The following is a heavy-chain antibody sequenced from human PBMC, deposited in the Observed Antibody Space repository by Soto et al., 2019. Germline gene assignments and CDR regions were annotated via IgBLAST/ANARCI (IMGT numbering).Heavy chain of an antibody. V-gene: IGHV3-48*02. CDR1: VFTFSTYS. D-gene: IGHD2-2*01. J-gene: IGHJ4*02. CDR2: ISSSSSPI. Sequence: VGSLRLSCASSVFTFSTYSMNCVRHSPGKWLEWVSYISSSSSPIYYADSVKGRFTIARDNAKNSLYLQMNSLRDEDTAVYYCAREGYCSGNSCVEYWGQGTLVTVSS. CDR3: AREGYCSGNSCVEY.